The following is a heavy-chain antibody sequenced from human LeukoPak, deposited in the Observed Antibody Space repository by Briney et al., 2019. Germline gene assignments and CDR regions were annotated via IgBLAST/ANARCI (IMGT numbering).Heavy chain of an antibody. V-gene: IGHV1-2*02. CDR3: ARLLTVAGDSGMDV. Sequence: ASVKVSCKASGYTFTGYYIHWVRQAPGQGLEWMGWLNPNSGGTNYAQNFRGRVTMTRDTSISIAYMELSRLISDDTAVYYCARLLTVAGDSGMDVWGQGTTVTVSS. J-gene: IGHJ6*02. CDR2: LNPNSGGT. CDR1: GYTFTGYY. D-gene: IGHD3-10*01.